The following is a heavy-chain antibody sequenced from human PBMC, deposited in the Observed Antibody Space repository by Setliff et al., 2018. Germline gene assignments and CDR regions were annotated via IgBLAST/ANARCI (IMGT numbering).Heavy chain of an antibody. D-gene: IGHD3-22*01. V-gene: IGHV3-7*01. J-gene: IGHJ3*01. Sequence: PGGSLRLSCTASGLSYTNDWVSWVRQAPGKGLEWLASINPHGSEKYYADSVKGRFTISRDNAKNSLSLQMDSLRAEDTAVYYCGRDDDSTSHYSILNFWGQGTMVTVSS. CDR3: GRDDDSTSHYSILNF. CDR2: INPHGSEK. CDR1: GLSYTNDW.